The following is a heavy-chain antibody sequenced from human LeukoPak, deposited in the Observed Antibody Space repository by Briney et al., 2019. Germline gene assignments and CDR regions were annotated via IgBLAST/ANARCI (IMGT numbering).Heavy chain of an antibody. D-gene: IGHD3-10*01. J-gene: IGHJ4*02. CDR2: IYSGGRT. CDR3: ARDPHYYDSGSPGY. Sequence: GGSLRLSCAASGFTVSSNYMSWDRQAPGKGLEWVSVIYSGGRTYYADSVKGRFTISRDNSENTLYLQMNSLRAEDTAVYYCARDPHYYDSGSPGYWGQGTLVTVSS. V-gene: IGHV3-66*01. CDR1: GFTVSSNY.